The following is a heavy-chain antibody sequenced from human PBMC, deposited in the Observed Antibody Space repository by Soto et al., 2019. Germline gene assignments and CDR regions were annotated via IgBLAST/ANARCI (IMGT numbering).Heavy chain of an antibody. V-gene: IGHV1-46*01. J-gene: IGHJ4*02. CDR1: GYTFTSYY. D-gene: IGHD1-26*01. CDR3: ARVPGVGGSYDRFDY. Sequence: ASVKVSCKASGYTFTSYYMHWVRQAPGQGLEWMGIINPSGGSTSYAQKFQGRVTMTRDTSTSTVYMELSSLRSEDTAVYYCARVPGVGGSYDRFDYWGQGTLVTVSS. CDR2: INPSGGST.